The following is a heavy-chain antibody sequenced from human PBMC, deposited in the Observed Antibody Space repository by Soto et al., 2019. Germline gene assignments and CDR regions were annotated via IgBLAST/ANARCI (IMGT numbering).Heavy chain of an antibody. V-gene: IGHV1-2*02. CDR2: INPNSGGT. J-gene: IGHJ5*02. CDR3: ALSIAARPDNWFDP. CDR1: GYTFTGYY. D-gene: IGHD6-6*01. Sequence: GASVKVSCKASGYTFTGYYMHWVRQAPGQGLEWMGWINPNSGGTNYAQKFQGRVTMTRDTSISTAYMELSRLRSDDTAVYYCALSIAARPDNWFDPWGQGTLVTVSS.